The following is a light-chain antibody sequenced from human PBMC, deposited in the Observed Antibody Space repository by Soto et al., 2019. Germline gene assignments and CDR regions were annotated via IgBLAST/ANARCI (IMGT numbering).Light chain of an antibody. Sequence: HSDLTQPPSVSGVPGQRGSISCTRSSSNIGATYDVQWYQQLPGTAPKLLIYGNSNRPSGVPDRFSGSKSGTSASLAITGLQADDEADYYCQSYDSSLSAHYVFGTGTKVNVL. CDR2: GNS. CDR1: SSNIGATYD. V-gene: IGLV1-40*01. J-gene: IGLJ1*01. CDR3: QSYDSSLSAHYV.